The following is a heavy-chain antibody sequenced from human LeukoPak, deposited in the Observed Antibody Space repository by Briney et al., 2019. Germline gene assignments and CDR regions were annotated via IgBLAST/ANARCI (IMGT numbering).Heavy chain of an antibody. CDR3: ARALIAVAGTVGFDY. CDR2: ISSNGGST. J-gene: IGHJ4*02. D-gene: IGHD6-19*01. Sequence: GGSLRLSCAASGFTFDDYGMSWVRQAPGKGLEYVSAISSNGGSTYYANSVKGRFTISRDNSKNTLYLQMGSLRAEDMAVYYCARALIAVAGTVGFDYWGQGTLVTVSS. CDR1: GFTFDDYG. V-gene: IGHV3-64*01.